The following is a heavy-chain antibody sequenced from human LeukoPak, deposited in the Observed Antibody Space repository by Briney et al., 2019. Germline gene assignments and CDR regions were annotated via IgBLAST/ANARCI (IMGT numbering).Heavy chain of an antibody. D-gene: IGHD6-19*01. V-gene: IGHV6-1*01. CDR3: ARVLYSSGPKGTFDP. Sequence: SQTLSLTCAISGDSVSSNSAAWNWIRQSPSRGLEWLGRTYYRSKWYNDYAVSVKSRITINPDTSKNQFSLQLNSATPEDTAVYYCARVLYSSGPKGTFDPWGQGTLVTVSS. CDR1: GDSVSSNSAA. J-gene: IGHJ5*02. CDR2: TYYRSKWYN.